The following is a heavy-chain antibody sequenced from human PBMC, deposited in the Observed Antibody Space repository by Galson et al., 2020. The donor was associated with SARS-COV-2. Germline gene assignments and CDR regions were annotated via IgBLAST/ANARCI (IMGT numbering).Heavy chain of an antibody. Sequence: GGSLRLSCAASGLTFSSYGMHWVRQAPGKGLEWVAVIWYDGSNKYYADSVKGRLTISRDNSKNTLYLQLNSLRAEDTAVYYCAKDLTIFGGGYMDGWGKGTTVTVSS. CDR3: AKDLTIFGGGYMDG. V-gene: IGHV3-33*06. CDR1: GLTFSSYG. D-gene: IGHD3-3*01. CDR2: IWYDGSNK. J-gene: IGHJ6*03.